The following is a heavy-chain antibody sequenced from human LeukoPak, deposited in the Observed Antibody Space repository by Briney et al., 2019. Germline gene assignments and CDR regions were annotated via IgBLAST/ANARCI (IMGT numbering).Heavy chain of an antibody. V-gene: IGHV3-7*05. J-gene: IGHJ3*02. CDR3: ARGTPNIVAHDAFDI. CDR2: IKQDGSEK. D-gene: IGHD5-12*01. CDR1: GFTLSSYW. Sequence: PGGSLRLSCAASGFTLSSYWMNWVRQAPGKGLEWVANIKQDGSEKNYVDSVKGRFTISRDNAKNSLYLQMNSLRGEDTAVYYCARGTPNIVAHDAFDIWGQGTMVTVSS.